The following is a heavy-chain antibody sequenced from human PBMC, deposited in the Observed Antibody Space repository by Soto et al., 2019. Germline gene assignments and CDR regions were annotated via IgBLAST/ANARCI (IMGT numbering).Heavy chain of an antibody. CDR1: GGTFSSHA. D-gene: IGHD6-13*01. V-gene: IGHV1-69*13. Sequence: SVKVSCKASGGTFSSHAISWVRQAPGQGLEWMGGIIPIFGTANYAQKFQGRVTITADESTSTAYMELSSLRSEDTAVYYCARAFFRAAADNWFDPWGQGTLVTVSS. CDR3: ARAFFRAAADNWFDP. CDR2: IIPIFGTA. J-gene: IGHJ5*02.